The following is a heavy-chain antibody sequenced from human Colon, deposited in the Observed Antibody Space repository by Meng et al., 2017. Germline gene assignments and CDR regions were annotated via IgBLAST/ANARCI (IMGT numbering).Heavy chain of an antibody. V-gene: IGHV3-23*01. J-gene: IGHJ5*02. CDR1: GFIFSSYT. D-gene: IGHD3-16*01. Sequence: GESLKISCAASGFIFSSYTMNWVRQAPGKGLEWVSSFSGSGDRTYYADSVKGRFTISRNDSNNTLYLQMNSLRADDTAVYYCVGDSHGRGGYNWFDPWGQGTLVTVSS. CDR3: VGDSHGRGGYNWFDP. CDR2: FSGSGDRT.